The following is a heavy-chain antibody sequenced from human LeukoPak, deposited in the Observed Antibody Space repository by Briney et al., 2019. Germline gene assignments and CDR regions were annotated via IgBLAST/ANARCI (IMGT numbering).Heavy chain of an antibody. D-gene: IGHD4-17*01. V-gene: IGHV3-66*02. CDR2: IYSGGST. J-gene: IGHJ4*02. CDR1: GFTVSSNY. CDR3: VPVTRYYFDY. Sequence: GRSLRLSCAASGFTVSSNYMSWVRQAPGKGLEWVSVIYSGGSTYYADSVKGRFTISRDNSKNTLYLQMNSLRAEDTAVYYCVPVTRYYFDYWGQGTLVTVSS.